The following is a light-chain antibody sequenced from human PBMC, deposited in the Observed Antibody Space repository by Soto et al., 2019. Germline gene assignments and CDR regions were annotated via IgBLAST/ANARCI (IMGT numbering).Light chain of an antibody. Sequence: DIQMTQSPSSLSASVGDRFTITCRASQSISSYLNWYQQKPGKAPKLLIYAASSLQSGVPSRFSGSGSGTDFTLTISSLQPEDVATYYCQKYNSASITFGQGTRLEIK. CDR1: QSISSY. CDR3: QKYNSASIT. V-gene: IGKV1-39*01. J-gene: IGKJ5*01. CDR2: AAS.